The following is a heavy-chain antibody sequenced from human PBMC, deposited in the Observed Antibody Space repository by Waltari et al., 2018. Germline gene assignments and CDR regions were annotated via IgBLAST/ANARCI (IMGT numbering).Heavy chain of an antibody. CDR2: ISGSGGST. CDR1: GFTFSSYA. Sequence: EVQLLESGGGLVQPGGSLRLSCAASGFTFSSYAMSWVRQAPGTGLEWVSAISGSGGSTYYADSVKGRFTISRDNSKNTLYLQMNSLRAEDTAVYYCAKAERQLDYGSGSLPFDYWGQGTLVTVSS. V-gene: IGHV3-23*01. J-gene: IGHJ4*02. D-gene: IGHD3-10*01. CDR3: AKAERQLDYGSGSLPFDY.